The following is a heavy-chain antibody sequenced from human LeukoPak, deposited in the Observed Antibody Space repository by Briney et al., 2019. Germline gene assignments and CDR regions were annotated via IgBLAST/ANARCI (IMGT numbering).Heavy chain of an antibody. V-gene: IGHV4-38-2*02. J-gene: IGHJ4*02. CDR3: ARGRYSGSYYFFDY. D-gene: IGHD1-26*01. Sequence: SETLSLTCTVSGYSISSGYYWGWIRQPPGKGLEWIGSIYHSGSTYYSPSLKSRVTISVDTSKNQFSLKLSSVTAADTAVYYCARGRYSGSYYFFDYWGQGTLVTVSS. CDR2: IYHSGST. CDR1: GYSISSGYY.